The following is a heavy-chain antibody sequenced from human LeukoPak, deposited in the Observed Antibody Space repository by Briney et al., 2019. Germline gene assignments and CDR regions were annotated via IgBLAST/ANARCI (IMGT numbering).Heavy chain of an antibody. CDR1: GYIFSNYY. D-gene: IGHD1-26*01. J-gene: IGHJ4*02. CDR2: INLSAGST. CDR3: AKRYSGSYFLDY. V-gene: IGHV1-46*01. Sequence: ASVKVSCKASGYIFSNYYMHWVRQAPGQGLEWMGIINLSAGSTSYAQKFQSRLTLTWDTSTSTLYMELSTLIPDDTAVYYCAKRYSGSYFLDYWGQGTLVTVSS.